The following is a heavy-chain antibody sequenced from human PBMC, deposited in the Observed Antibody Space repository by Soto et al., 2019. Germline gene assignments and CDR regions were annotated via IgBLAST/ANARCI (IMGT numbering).Heavy chain of an antibody. V-gene: IGHV6-1*01. CDR1: GDSVSSNSAA. CDR3: AREGGSNSETMGPYYYYGMDV. D-gene: IGHD3-10*01. J-gene: IGHJ6*02. Sequence: SRTLSLTCAISGDSVSSNSAAWNWIRQSPSRGLEWLGRTYYRSKWYNDYAVSVKSRITINPDTSKNQFSLQLNSVTPEDTAVYYCAREGGSNSETMGPYYYYGMDVWGQGTTVTVSS. CDR2: TYYRSKWYN.